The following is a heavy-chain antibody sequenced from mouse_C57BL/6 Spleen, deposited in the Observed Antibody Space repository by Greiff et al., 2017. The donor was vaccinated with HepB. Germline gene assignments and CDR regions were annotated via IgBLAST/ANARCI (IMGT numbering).Heavy chain of an antibody. V-gene: IGHV5-17*01. J-gene: IGHJ2*01. CDR3: ANPSGV. CDR2: ISSGSSTI. CDR1: GFTFSDYG. Sequence: EVHLVESGGGLVKPGGSLKLSCAASGFTFSDYGMHWVRQAPEKGLEWVAYISSGSSTIYYADTVKGRFTISRDHAKNTLFLQRTSLRSEDTARYYCANPSGVWGQGTTLTVSS. D-gene: IGHD3-1*01.